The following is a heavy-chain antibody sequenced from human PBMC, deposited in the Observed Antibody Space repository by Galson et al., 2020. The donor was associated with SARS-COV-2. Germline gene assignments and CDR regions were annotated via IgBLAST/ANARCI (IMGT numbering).Heavy chain of an antibody. CDR2: IYSGGST. Sequence: GGSLRLSCAASGVIVSNNYMTWVRQAPGKGLEWVSLIYSGGSTYYADSVKGRFTISRHNSKNTLYLQMNSLRAEDTAVYYCARDLVRGGFDIWGQGTLVTVSS. CDR3: ARDLVRGGFDI. V-gene: IGHV3-53*04. D-gene: IGHD3-10*01. J-gene: IGHJ3*02. CDR1: GVIVSNNY.